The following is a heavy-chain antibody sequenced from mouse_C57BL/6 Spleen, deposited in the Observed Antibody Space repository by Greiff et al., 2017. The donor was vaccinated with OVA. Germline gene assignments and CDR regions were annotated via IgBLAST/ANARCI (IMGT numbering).Heavy chain of an antibody. CDR1: GFTFSSYT. CDR2: ISGGGGNT. V-gene: IGHV5-9*01. D-gene: IGHD2-5*01. CDR3: ARERSNYGGMDY. J-gene: IGHJ4*01. Sequence: EVKLVESGGGLVKPGGSLKLSCAASGFTFSSYTMSWVRQTPEQRLEWVATISGGGGNTNYPDSVKGRFTISRDNAKNTLYLQMSSLRSEDTALYYCARERSNYGGMDYWGQGTSVTVSS.